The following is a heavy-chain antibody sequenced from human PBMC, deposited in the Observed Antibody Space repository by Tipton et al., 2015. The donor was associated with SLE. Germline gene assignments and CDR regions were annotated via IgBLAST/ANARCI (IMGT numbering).Heavy chain of an antibody. J-gene: IGHJ4*02. V-gene: IGHV3-20*04. CDR3: ATLWGYCSVGRCYSAF. D-gene: IGHD2-15*01. CDR1: GFTFDDFG. CDR2: ITWNGGSP. Sequence: SLRLSCAASGFTFDDFGMSWVRQAPGKGLEWVSGITWNGGSPAYADSVKGRFAISRDNSKNTLYLQMNSLRPEDTAVYYCATLWGYCSVGRCYSAFWGQGTLVTVSS.